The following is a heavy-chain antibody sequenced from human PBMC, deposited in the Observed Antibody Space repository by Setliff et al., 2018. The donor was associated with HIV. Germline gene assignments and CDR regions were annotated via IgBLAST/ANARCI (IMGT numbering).Heavy chain of an antibody. Sequence: ASVKVSCKTSGYTFTGYFMHWVRQAPRQGLEWMGWINPDSGDTNYAQKFQGRLTMTRDTSINTAYIELSRLRSDDTAVYYCATLDQDFHSSAFDTFDIWGQGTMVTVSS. CDR2: INPDSGDT. D-gene: IGHD3-22*01. CDR3: ATLDQDFHSSAFDTFDI. J-gene: IGHJ3*02. CDR1: GYTFTGYF. V-gene: IGHV1-2*02.